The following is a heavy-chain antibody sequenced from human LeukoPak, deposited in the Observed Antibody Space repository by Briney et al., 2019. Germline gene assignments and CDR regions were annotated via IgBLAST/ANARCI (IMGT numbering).Heavy chain of an antibody. V-gene: IGHV1-18*01. Sequence: GASVKVSCKASGYTFTSYGISWVRQAPGQGLEWMGWISAYNGNTNYAQKLQGRVTMTTDTSTSTAYMELRSLRSDDTAVYYCARDSHDFWSGYYPFDYRGQGTLVTVSS. CDR1: GYTFTSYG. D-gene: IGHD3-3*01. CDR2: ISAYNGNT. CDR3: ARDSHDFWSGYYPFDY. J-gene: IGHJ4*02.